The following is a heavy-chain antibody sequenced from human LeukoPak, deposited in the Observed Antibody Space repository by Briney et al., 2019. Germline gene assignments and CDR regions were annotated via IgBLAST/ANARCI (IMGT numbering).Heavy chain of an antibody. V-gene: IGHV1-69*13. D-gene: IGHD6-13*01. J-gene: IGHJ3*02. CDR3: ARNKDVAAAGHDAFDI. CDR1: GGTFSSYA. CDR2: IIPIFGTA. Sequence: ASVKVSCKASGGTFSSYAISWVRQALGQGLEWMGWIIPIFGTANYAQKLQGRVTITADESTSTAYMELSSLRSEDTAVYYCARNKDVAAAGHDAFDIWGQGTMDTVSS.